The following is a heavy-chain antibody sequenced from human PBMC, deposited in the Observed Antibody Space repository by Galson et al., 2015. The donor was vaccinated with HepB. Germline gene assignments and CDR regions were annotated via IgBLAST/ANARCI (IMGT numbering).Heavy chain of an antibody. D-gene: IGHD3-10*01. Sequence: QSGAEVKKPGESLKISCKGSGYSFTSYWIGWVRQMPGKGLEWMGIIYPGDSDTRYSPPFQGQVTISADKSISTAYLQWSSLKASDTARYYCARRLVRGVIMMEGAGFDAFDIWGQGTMVTVSS. J-gene: IGHJ3*02. V-gene: IGHV5-51*03. CDR3: ARRLVRGVIMMEGAGFDAFDI. CDR1: GYSFTSYW. CDR2: IYPGDSDT.